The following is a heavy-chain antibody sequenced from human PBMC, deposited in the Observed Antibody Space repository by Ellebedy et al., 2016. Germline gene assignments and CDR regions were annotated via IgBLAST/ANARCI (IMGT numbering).Heavy chain of an antibody. Sequence: ASVKVSXXASGYTFTSYYMHWVRQAPGQGLEWMGIINPSGGSTSYAQKFQGRVTMTRDTSTSTVYMELSGLRSEDTAVYYCARDGGTYGGNSLYYYYYYGMDVWGQGTTVTVSS. J-gene: IGHJ6*02. D-gene: IGHD4-23*01. CDR2: INPSGGST. CDR3: ARDGGTYGGNSLYYYYYYGMDV. CDR1: GYTFTSYY. V-gene: IGHV1-46*01.